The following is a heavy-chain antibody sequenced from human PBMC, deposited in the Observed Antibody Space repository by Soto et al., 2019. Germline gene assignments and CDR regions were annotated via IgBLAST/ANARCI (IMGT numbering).Heavy chain of an antibody. J-gene: IGHJ4*02. CDR1: GYPFTTYD. V-gene: IGHV1-8*01. CDR3: VTWGGSGWDTGFY. D-gene: IGHD6-19*01. CDR2: MSPNSGNT. Sequence: QIQLVQSGAEVKKPGASVKVSCKTSGYPFTTYDINWVRQATGQGLEWMGYMSPNSGNTGYAQKSQTRVTMTRDTSISTAYMELNSLPSEDTAVYYCVTWGGSGWDTGFYWGQGTLVTASS.